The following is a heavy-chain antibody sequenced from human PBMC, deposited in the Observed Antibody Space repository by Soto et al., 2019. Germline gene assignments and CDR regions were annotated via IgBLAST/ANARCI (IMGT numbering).Heavy chain of an antibody. V-gene: IGHV4-31*03. CDR2: IYYSGNT. J-gene: IGHJ4*02. D-gene: IGHD2-15*01. CDR3: ARGPPPYCSGGSCYFDY. Sequence: QVQLQESGPGLVKPSQTLSLTCTVSGGSISSGGYYWTWIRQHPGKGLEWIGYIYYSGNTYYNPSLKSRVTISVDTSKNQFSLELSSVTAADTAVYYCARGPPPYCSGGSCYFDYWGQGTLVPVSS. CDR1: GGSISSGGYY.